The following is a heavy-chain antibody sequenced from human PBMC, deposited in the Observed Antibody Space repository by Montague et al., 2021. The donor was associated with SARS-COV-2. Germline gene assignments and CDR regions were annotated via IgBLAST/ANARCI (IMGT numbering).Heavy chain of an antibody. Sequence: SLRRSCAASGFTFSSYEMNWVRQAPGKGLEWVSYVSSSGSAIYYADSVKGRLSISRDNAKNSLYLQTNSLRAEDTAVYYCARDVVDYDFCSGYSTVRYYAMDVWGQGTTVTVSS. CDR3: ARDVVDYDFCSGYSTVRYYAMDV. V-gene: IGHV3-48*03. J-gene: IGHJ6*02. CDR2: VSSSGSAI. CDR1: GFTFSSYE. D-gene: IGHD3-3*01.